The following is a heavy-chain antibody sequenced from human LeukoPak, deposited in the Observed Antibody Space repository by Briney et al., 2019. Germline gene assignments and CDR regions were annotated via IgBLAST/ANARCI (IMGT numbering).Heavy chain of an antibody. CDR3: ARDQSFGSGSFQDY. CDR2: ISAYNGNT. J-gene: IGHJ4*02. D-gene: IGHD3-10*01. V-gene: IGHV1-18*01. Sequence: ASVKVSCKASSYTFTSYGISWVRQAPGQGLEWMGWISAYNGNTNYAQKVQDRVTLTTDTSTSTAYMELRSLRSGDTAIYYCARDQSFGSGSFQDYWGQGTLVTVSS. CDR1: SYTFTSYG.